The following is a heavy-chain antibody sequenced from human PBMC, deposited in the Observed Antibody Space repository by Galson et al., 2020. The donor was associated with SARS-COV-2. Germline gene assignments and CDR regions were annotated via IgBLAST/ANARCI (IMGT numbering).Heavy chain of an antibody. CDR1: GYSFANYW. Sequence: GESLKISCKGSGYSFANYWIGWVRQMPGKGLEWMGLIYPGDSDIRYSPPFQGQVTISADKSINTAYLQWSSLKASDTAIYYCARHEAATAYWYFDLWGRGSLVTVSS. CDR3: ARHEAATAYWYFDL. CDR2: IYPGDSDI. D-gene: IGHD6-13*01. V-gene: IGHV5-51*01. J-gene: IGHJ2*01.